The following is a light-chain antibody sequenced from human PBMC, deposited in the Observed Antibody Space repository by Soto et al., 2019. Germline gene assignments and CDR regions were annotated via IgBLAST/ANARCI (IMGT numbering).Light chain of an antibody. CDR3: QQYYSTLYT. Sequence: DIVMTQSPDSLAVSLGERASINCKSSQSVLYSSNNRDSLAWYQQKPGLPPKLLIYWASIRASGVPDLFSGRTAGTDFTLTSSSLQAEDAAVYFCQQYYSTLYTFGQRTKLEIK. V-gene: IGKV4-1*01. CDR2: WAS. J-gene: IGKJ2*01. CDR1: QSVLYSSNNRDS.